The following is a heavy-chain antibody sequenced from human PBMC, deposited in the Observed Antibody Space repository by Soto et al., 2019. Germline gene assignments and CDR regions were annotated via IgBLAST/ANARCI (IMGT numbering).Heavy chain of an antibody. CDR2: IYTSGST. CDR1: GGSISSYY. J-gene: IGHJ6*02. CDR3: AGGEAAAGNYYYYGMDV. D-gene: IGHD6-13*01. Sequence: PSETLSLTCTVSGGSISSYYWSWIRQPAGKGLEWIGRIYTSGSTNYNPSLKSRVTMSVDTSKNQFSLKLSSVTAADTAVYYCAGGEAAAGNYYYYGMDVWGQGTTVTVSS. V-gene: IGHV4-4*07.